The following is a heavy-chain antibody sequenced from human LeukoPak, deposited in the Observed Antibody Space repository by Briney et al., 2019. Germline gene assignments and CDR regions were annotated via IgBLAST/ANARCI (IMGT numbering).Heavy chain of an antibody. D-gene: IGHD3-9*01. Sequence: GASLKISSKGSGSRFTSYCIGWVRRMPGKGLGGMGIIYPGDSDTRYSPAFQGQVTISADKSISTAYLEWSSLKASDTAMYYCARRGYDILTGYPDYWGQGGLVTVSS. CDR2: IYPGDSDT. V-gene: IGHV5-51*01. CDR1: GSRFTSYC. J-gene: IGHJ4*02. CDR3: ARRGYDILTGYPDY.